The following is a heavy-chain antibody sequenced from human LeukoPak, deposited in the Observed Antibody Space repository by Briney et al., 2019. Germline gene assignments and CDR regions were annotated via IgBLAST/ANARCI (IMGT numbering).Heavy chain of an antibody. V-gene: IGHV6-1*01. CDR3: AKDSGFGLIGFDP. Sequence: SQTLSLTCAISGDSVSSNSAAWNWITQSPSRGLEWLGRTYYRSKWYDDYAVSVKSRITINPDTSKNQFSLQLNSVTPDDTAVYYCAKDSGFGLIGFDPWGQGTLVTVSS. CDR2: TYYRSKWYD. CDR1: GDSVSSNSAA. D-gene: IGHD3-16*01. J-gene: IGHJ5*02.